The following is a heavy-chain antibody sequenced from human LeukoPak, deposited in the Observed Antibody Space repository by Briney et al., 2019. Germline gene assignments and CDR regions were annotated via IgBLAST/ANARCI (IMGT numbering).Heavy chain of an antibody. D-gene: IGHD6-19*01. CDR2: ISRNSDYI. V-gene: IGHV3-9*01. J-gene: IGHJ1*01. CDR3: VKEVHFGEYRSVWYKDFQQ. CDR1: GFTFGDYA. Sequence: GGSLRLSCAASGFTFGDYAMHWVRQAPGEGLEWVSGISRNSDYIGYADSVKGRFTISRDNAKNSLYLEMNSLRAEDTALYYCVKEVHFGEYRSVWYKDFQQWGQGTLVTVSS.